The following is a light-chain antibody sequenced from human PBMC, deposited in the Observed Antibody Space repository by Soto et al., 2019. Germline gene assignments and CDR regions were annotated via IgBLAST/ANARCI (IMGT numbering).Light chain of an antibody. CDR1: SSDVGSYNV. V-gene: IGLV2-23*03. CDR3: CSFPISSTFVV. J-gene: IGLJ2*01. Sequence: QPVLTQPASVSGSPGQSITISCTGTSSDVGSYNVVSWNQQHPGKVPKLMIYEGSGRPSGFSNRFSGSKSGNTASLTISGLQAEDEADYYCCSFPISSTFVVFGGGTKVTVL. CDR2: EGS.